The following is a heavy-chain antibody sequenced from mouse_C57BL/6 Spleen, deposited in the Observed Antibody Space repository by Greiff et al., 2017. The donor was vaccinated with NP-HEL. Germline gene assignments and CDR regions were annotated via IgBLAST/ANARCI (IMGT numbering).Heavy chain of an antibody. V-gene: IGHV14-3*01. CDR3: ASWLRDYDFDY. CDR1: GFNFKNPY. Sequence: AQLQQSVAELVRPGASVNLSCPAPGFNFKNPYMPWVNQRPEQGLEWIGRIDPANGNTKYAPKFQGKATITADTSSNTAYLQLSSLTSEDTAIYYRASWLRDYDFDYWGQGTTLTVSS. D-gene: IGHD2-4*01. J-gene: IGHJ2*01. CDR2: IDPANGNT.